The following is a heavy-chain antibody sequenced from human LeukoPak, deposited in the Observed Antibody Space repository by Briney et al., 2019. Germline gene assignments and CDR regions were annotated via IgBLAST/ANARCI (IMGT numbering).Heavy chain of an antibody. CDR2: ISYDGSNK. Sequence: GGSLRLSCAASGFTFSSYGMHWVRQAPGKGLEWVAVISYDGSNKYYADSVKGRFTISRDNSKNTLYLQMNSLRAEDTAVCYCAKNQWLASYFDYWGQGTLVTVSS. CDR3: AKNQWLASYFDY. V-gene: IGHV3-30*18. D-gene: IGHD6-19*01. CDR1: GFTFSSYG. J-gene: IGHJ4*02.